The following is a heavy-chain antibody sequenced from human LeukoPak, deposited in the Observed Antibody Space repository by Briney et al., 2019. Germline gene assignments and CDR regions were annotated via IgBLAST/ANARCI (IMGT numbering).Heavy chain of an antibody. CDR1: GFIFSSFG. V-gene: IGHV3-30*18. J-gene: IGHJ3*01. Sequence: PGGSLRLSCAASGFIFSSFGIHWVRQAPGKGLEWVAVISYDGSNKFYADSVKGRFSVSRDNSESTLILQMNSLRVDDTAVYYCAKDRSPVVLFDAFDVWGQGTMVTVSS. D-gene: IGHD2-2*01. CDR3: AKDRSPVVLFDAFDV. CDR2: ISYDGSNK.